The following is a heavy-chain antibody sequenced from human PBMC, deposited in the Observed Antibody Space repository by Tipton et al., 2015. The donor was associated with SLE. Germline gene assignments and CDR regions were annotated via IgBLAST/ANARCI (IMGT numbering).Heavy chain of an antibody. Sequence: TLSLTCTVSGGSIRSSSYYWGWIRQPPGKGLEWIGSIYYSGSTYYNPSLKSRVTISVDTSKNQFSLNLRSVTAADTAVYYCARHGGPVPGGGGVSFDIWGQGTMVTVSS. CDR3: ARHGGPVPGGGGVSFDI. CDR1: GGSIRSSSYY. D-gene: IGHD6-19*01. V-gene: IGHV4-39*01. J-gene: IGHJ3*02. CDR2: IYYSGST.